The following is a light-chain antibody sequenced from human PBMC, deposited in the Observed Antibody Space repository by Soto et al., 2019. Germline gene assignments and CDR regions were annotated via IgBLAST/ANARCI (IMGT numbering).Light chain of an antibody. CDR3: CSFAGNYIYV. CDR1: SSDVGGYNY. Sequence: QSALTQPRSVSGSPGQSVTISCTGTSSDVGGYNYVSWYLQHPGKAPKVMICDVSKRPSGVPDRFSGSKSGNTASLTISGLQSEDEADYYCCSFAGNYIYVFGTGTKLTVL. J-gene: IGLJ1*01. V-gene: IGLV2-11*01. CDR2: DVS.